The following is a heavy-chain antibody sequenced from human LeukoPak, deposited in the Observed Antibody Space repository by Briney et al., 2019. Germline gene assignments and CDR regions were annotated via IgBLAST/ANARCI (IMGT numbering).Heavy chain of an antibody. Sequence: SETLSLTCTVSGGSISSYYWSWIRQPPGKGLEWIGYIYYSGSTNYNPSLRSRVTISVDTFKNQFSLKLNSVTPEDTAVYYCTKSGRFGDYWGQGTLVTVSS. CDR2: IYYSGST. CDR1: GGSISSYY. J-gene: IGHJ4*02. V-gene: IGHV4-59*12. D-gene: IGHD3-10*01. CDR3: TKSGRFGDY.